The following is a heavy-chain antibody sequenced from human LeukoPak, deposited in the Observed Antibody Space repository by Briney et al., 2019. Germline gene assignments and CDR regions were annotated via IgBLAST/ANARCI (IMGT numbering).Heavy chain of an antibody. J-gene: IGHJ4*02. CDR2: IIPILGIA. CDR3: ARDHVTMVRGVIIKSEDY. Sequence: SVKVSCKASGGTFSGYAISWVRQAPGQGLEWMGRIIPILGIANYAQKFQGRVTITADKSTSTAYMELSSLRSEDTAVYYCARDHVTMVRGVIIKSEDYWGQGTLVTVSS. D-gene: IGHD3-10*01. CDR1: GGTFSGYA. V-gene: IGHV1-69*04.